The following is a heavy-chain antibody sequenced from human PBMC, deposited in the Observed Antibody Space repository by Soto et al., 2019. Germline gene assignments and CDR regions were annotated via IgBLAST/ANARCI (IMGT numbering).Heavy chain of an antibody. CDR3: AKERLARGFDY. CDR2: ISGGGDST. Sequence: EVQLLDSGGGLVQPGGSLRLSCAASGFTFSNYAMNWVRQAPGKGLEWVLGISGGGDSTYYAYSVKGRFTISRDNSKNTLFLQMNSLRAEDTAVYYCAKERLARGFDYWGQGTLVTVSS. V-gene: IGHV3-23*01. CDR1: GFTFSNYA. J-gene: IGHJ4*02.